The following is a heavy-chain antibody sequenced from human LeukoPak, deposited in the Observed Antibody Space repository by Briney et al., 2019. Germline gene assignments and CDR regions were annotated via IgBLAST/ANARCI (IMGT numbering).Heavy chain of an antibody. J-gene: IGHJ4*02. CDR1: GFTFDDYA. D-gene: IGHD5-18*01. CDR2: ISWNSGSI. CDR3: AKDMGGYSYGAPFDY. Sequence: PGGSLRLSCAASGFTFDDYAMHWVRQAPGKGLEWVSVISWNSGSIGYADSVKGRFTISRDNAKNSLYLQMNSLRAEDTALYYCAKDMGGYSYGAPFDYWGQGTLVTVSS. V-gene: IGHV3-9*01.